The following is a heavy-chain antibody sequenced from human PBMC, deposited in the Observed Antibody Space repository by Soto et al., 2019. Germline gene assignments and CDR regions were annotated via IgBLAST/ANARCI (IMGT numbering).Heavy chain of an antibody. CDR2: ITSSSGHI. CDR1: VFTLTIYT. CDR3: VRERGLSSFYGMDV. Sequence: GWSLRLSCESSVFTLTIYTMNWVRQASGKGLEWVSSITSSSGHIYYADSVKGRFTISRDNARNSLYLQMNSLRAEDTAVYYCVRERGLSSFYGMDVWGQGTTVTVSS. V-gene: IGHV3-21*01. J-gene: IGHJ6*02. D-gene: IGHD2-15*01.